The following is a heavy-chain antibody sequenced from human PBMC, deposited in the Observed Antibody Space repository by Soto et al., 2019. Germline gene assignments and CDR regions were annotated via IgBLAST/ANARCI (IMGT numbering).Heavy chain of an antibody. J-gene: IGHJ6*02. CDR3: AREGGRIIIMYRGD. CDR2: IFASGST. Sequence: ASETLSLTCTVSGGSINDYYWSWIRQSAGKGLEWIGRIFASGSTNYNPSLKSRVTMSVDTSENQFSLKLSSVTAADTAVYYCAREGGRIIIMYRGDWGQGTTVT. CDR1: GGSINDYY. D-gene: IGHD3-10*02. V-gene: IGHV4-4*07.